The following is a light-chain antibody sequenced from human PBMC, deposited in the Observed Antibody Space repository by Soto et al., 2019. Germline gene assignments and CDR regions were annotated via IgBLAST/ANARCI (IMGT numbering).Light chain of an antibody. CDR3: QQYNNWLRS. J-gene: IGKJ4*01. V-gene: IGKV3D-15*01. CDR1: QSVSSN. Sequence: EIVMTQSPATLSVSPGERATLSCRASQSVSSNLAWYQQQPGQAPSLLIYGASTRATGIPARFSGSGSGTEFTLTISSLQSEDFAVYYCQQYNNWLRSFGGGTKVEIK. CDR2: GAS.